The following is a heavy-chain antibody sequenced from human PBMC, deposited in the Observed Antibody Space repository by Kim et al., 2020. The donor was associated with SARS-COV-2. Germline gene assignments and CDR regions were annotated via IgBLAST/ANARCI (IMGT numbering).Heavy chain of an antibody. J-gene: IGHJ4*02. D-gene: IGHD6-19*01. Sequence: GGSLRLSCVASAFTSRTFWMSWIRQAPGKGLEWVAIVNQDGSDKRYADSVRGRFTTSRDNAKNSLYLQMNSLRAEDTAVYYCTGGAGWLIDYWGQGSLVTVSS. CDR2: VNQDGSDK. V-gene: IGHV3-7*01. CDR3: TGGAGWLIDY. CDR1: AFTSRTFW.